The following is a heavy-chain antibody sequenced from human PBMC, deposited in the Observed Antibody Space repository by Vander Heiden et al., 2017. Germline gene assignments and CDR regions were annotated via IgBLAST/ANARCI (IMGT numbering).Heavy chain of an antibody. CDR2: INPNSGGT. V-gene: IGHV1-2*02. J-gene: IGHJ4*02. D-gene: IGHD6-13*01. CDR1: GYTFTGYY. Sequence: QLLLVQAGAEVTKPGASVKVSCTASGYTFTGYYMHWERQAPGQGLEWMGWINPNSGGTNYAQKFQGRVTMTRDTSISTAYMELSRLRSDDTAVYYCARVPSAAAGPVDYWGQGTLVTVSS. CDR3: ARVPSAAAGPVDY.